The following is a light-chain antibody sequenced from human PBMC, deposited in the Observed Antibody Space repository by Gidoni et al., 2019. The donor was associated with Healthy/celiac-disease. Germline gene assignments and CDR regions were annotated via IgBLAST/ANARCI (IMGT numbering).Light chain of an antibody. CDR2: LGS. Sequence: DIVMTQSPLSLPVTPGEPASISCRSSQLLLHSNVYNYLDWYLQKPGQSPQLLIYLGSNRDSGVPDRFSGSGSGTDFTLKISRVEAEDVGVYYCMQALQTPRTFGQGTKVEIK. J-gene: IGKJ1*01. CDR3: MQALQTPRT. CDR1: QLLLHSNVYNY. V-gene: IGKV2-28*01.